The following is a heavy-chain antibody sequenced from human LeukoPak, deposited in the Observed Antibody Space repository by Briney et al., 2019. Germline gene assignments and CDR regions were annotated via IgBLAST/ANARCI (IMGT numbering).Heavy chain of an antibody. CDR2: IYYSGST. Sequence: SETLSLTCTVSGGSISSSSYYWGWIRQPPGKGLEWIGSIYYSGSTYYNPSLKSRVTISVDTSKNQFSLKLSSVTAADTAVYYCASLGGYDFGNWFDPWGQGTLVTVSS. CDR3: ASLGGYDFGNWFDP. CDR1: GGSISSSSYY. V-gene: IGHV4-39*07. D-gene: IGHD5-12*01. J-gene: IGHJ5*02.